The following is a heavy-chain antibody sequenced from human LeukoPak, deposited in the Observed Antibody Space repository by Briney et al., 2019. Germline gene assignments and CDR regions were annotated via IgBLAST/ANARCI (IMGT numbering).Heavy chain of an antibody. CDR3: AREISAVYYY. Sequence: ASVTVPCKASGYSFTGYYIHWVRQAPGQGLEWMGWIHPNNGGTSYAQKFQGRVTMTRDPSISTAYMEVSSLRSDDTAMYYCAREISAVYYYWGQGTLVTVSS. CDR1: GYSFTGYY. V-gene: IGHV1-2*02. D-gene: IGHD6-13*01. J-gene: IGHJ4*02. CDR2: IHPNNGGT.